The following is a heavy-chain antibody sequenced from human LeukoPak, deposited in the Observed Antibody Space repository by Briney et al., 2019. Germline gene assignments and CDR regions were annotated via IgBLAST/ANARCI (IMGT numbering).Heavy chain of an antibody. Sequence: SVKVSCKASGYTFTGYYMHWARQAPGQGLEWMGWINPNSGGTNYAQKFQGRVTMTRDTSISTAYMELSRLRSDDTAVYYCARDGYYDSSGYYRWGQGTLVTVSS. J-gene: IGHJ4*02. CDR1: GYTFTGYY. D-gene: IGHD3-22*01. V-gene: IGHV1-2*02. CDR2: INPNSGGT. CDR3: ARDGYYDSSGYYR.